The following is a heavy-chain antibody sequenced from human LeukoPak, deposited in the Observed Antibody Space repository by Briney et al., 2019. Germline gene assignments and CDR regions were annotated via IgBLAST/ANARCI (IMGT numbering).Heavy chain of an antibody. Sequence: ASVKVSCKASGFTFSSYGMRWVRQAPGKGLEWMGWIRAYSGNTNYAQKLQGRVTMTTDTSTSTAYLELRSLRSDDTAMYYCARGGWGTTIFGNGMDVWGQGTTVTVSS. D-gene: IGHD3-3*01. CDR1: GFTFSSYG. J-gene: IGHJ6*02. CDR3: ARGGWGTTIFGNGMDV. V-gene: IGHV1-18*01. CDR2: IRAYSGNT.